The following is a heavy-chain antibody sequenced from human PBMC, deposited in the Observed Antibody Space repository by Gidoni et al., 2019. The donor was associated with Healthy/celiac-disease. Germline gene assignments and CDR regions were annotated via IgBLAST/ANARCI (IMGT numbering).Heavy chain of an antibody. J-gene: IGHJ4*02. Sequence: QVQLVESGGGVVQPGRSLRLSCAASGFTFSSYGMHWVRQAPGKGLEWVAVISYDGSNKYYADSVKGRFTISRDNSKNTLYLQMNSLRAEDTAVYYCAKGPRRSGRSWDSDYWGQGTLVTVSS. CDR1: GFTFSSYG. CDR3: AKGPRRSGRSWDSDY. V-gene: IGHV3-30*18. CDR2: ISYDGSNK. D-gene: IGHD2-15*01.